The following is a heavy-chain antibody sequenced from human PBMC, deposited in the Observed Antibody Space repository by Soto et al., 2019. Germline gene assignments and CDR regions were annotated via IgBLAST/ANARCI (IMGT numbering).Heavy chain of an antibody. D-gene: IGHD3-16*01. V-gene: IGHV3-33*01. CDR1: GFTFSSYG. CDR3: ARDVVGAGRSHNYYYFCGMDV. Sequence: QVQLVESGGGVVQPGRSLRLSCAASGFTFSSYGMHWVRQAPGKGLEWVAVIWYDGSNKYYADSVKGRFTISRDNSKNTLYLQMNSRRAEDTAVYYCARDVVGAGRSHNYYYFCGMDVWGQGTTVTVSS. CDR2: IWYDGSNK. J-gene: IGHJ6*02.